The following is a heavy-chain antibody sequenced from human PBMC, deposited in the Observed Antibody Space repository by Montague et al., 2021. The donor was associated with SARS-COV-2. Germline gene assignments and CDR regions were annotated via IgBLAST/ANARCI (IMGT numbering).Heavy chain of an antibody. V-gene: IGHV4-4*07. Sequence: SETLSLTCTVSGGSISSYYWSWIRKPAGKGLEWIGLIYSSGSTNYNPSLKSRVTMSVDTSKNQFSLKLSTVTAADTALYYCARDRPRSDYYGSGTYTWGGYGMDVWGQGTTVTVSS. CDR2: IYSSGST. CDR3: ARDRPRSDYYGSGTYTWGGYGMDV. D-gene: IGHD3-10*01. CDR1: GGSISSYY. J-gene: IGHJ6*02.